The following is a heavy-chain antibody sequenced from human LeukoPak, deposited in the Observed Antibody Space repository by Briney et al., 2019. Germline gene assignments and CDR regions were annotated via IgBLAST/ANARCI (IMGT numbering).Heavy chain of an antibody. Sequence: GGSLRLSCAASGFTFSSYVMSWVRQAPGKGREGVSVISGSGGSIDYADSVKGRFTISRDKSKNTLYLQMNSLRAEDTAVYYCARRSGYDWGYYFDHWGQGTLVTVSS. CDR2: ISGSGGSI. V-gene: IGHV3-23*01. CDR3: ARRSGYDWGYYFDH. D-gene: IGHD3-9*01. CDR1: GFTFSSYV. J-gene: IGHJ4*02.